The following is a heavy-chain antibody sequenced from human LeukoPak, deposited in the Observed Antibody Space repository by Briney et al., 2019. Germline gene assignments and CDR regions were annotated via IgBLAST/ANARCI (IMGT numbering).Heavy chain of an antibody. V-gene: IGHV3-30*18. CDR2: ISYDGSNK. CDR1: GFTFSSYG. Sequence: GRSLRLSCAASGFTFSSYGMHWVRQAPGKGLEWVAVISYDGSNKYYADSVKGRFTISRDNSKNTLYLQMNSLRAEDTAVYYCAKAPRWELPEYWGQGTLVTVSS. D-gene: IGHD1-26*01. J-gene: IGHJ4*02. CDR3: AKAPRWELPEY.